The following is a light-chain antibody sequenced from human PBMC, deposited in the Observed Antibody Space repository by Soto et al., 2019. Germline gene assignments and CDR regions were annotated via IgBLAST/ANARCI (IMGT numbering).Light chain of an antibody. CDR3: QHYNNWPPKFT. CDR1: QSVSSN. Sequence: EIVMTQSPATLSVSPGERDTLSCRASQSVSSNLAWYQQKPGQAPRLLIYGASTRATGIPARFSGSGSGTEFTLTISSLQSEDFAVYYCQHYNNWPPKFTFGPGTKVDIK. V-gene: IGKV3-15*01. CDR2: GAS. J-gene: IGKJ3*01.